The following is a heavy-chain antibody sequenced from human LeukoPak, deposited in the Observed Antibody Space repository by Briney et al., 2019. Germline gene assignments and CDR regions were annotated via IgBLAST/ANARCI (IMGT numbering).Heavy chain of an antibody. Sequence: GASVKVSCKASGYTFTNYYIHWVRQAPGQGLEWMGIINPTGGSTNYAQKFQGRVTMTRDMSTTTVYMELSSLRSEDTAVYYCATRDIVVVPSDADAFDIWGQGTMVTVSS. D-gene: IGHD2-2*01. J-gene: IGHJ3*02. CDR3: ATRDIVVVPSDADAFDI. CDR1: GYTFTNYY. CDR2: INPTGGST. V-gene: IGHV1-46*01.